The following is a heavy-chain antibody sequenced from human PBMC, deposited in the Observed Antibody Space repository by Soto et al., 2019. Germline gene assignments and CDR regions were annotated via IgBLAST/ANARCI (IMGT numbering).Heavy chain of an antibody. V-gene: IGHV3-23*01. J-gene: IGHJ4*02. CDR1: GFTFSSYA. CDR2: ISGSGGST. D-gene: IGHD2-8*01. Sequence: EVQLLESGGGLVQPGGSLRLYCAASGFTFSSYAMSWVRQAPGKGLEWVSAISGSGGSTYYADSVKGRFTISRDNSKNTLYLQMNSLRAEDTAVYYCAKVSLLMVYASHPPAGLYWGQGTLVTVSS. CDR3: AKVSLLMVYASHPPAGLY.